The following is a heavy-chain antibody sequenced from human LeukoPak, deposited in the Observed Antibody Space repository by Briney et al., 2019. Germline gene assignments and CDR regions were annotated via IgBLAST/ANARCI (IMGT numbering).Heavy chain of an antibody. J-gene: IGHJ6*03. CDR1: GGSISSYY. CDR2: IYYSGST. V-gene: IGHV4-59*01. CDR3: ARGGGSYPLNDYYYYYMDV. D-gene: IGHD1-26*01. Sequence: PSETLSPTCTVSGGSISSYYWSWIRQPPGKGLEWIGYIYYSGSTNYNPSLKSRVTISVDTSKNQFSLKLSSVTAADTAVYYCARGGGSYPLNDYYYYYMDVWGKGTTVTISS.